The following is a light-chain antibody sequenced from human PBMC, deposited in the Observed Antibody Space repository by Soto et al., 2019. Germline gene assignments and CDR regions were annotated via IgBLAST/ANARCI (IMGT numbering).Light chain of an antibody. V-gene: IGKV1-9*01. Sequence: DIQLTQSPSFLSASVGDRVTITCRASQGISSYLAWYQQKPGKAPKLLISTASTLQSGVPSRFSGSGSGTEFTLTISSLQPEDFATYYCQQLFDSPITFGQGTRLEIK. J-gene: IGKJ5*01. CDR3: QQLFDSPIT. CDR2: TAS. CDR1: QGISSY.